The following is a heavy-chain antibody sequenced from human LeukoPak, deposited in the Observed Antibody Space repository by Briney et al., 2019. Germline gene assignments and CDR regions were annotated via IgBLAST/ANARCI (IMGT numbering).Heavy chain of an antibody. V-gene: IGHV4-30-4*01. Sequence: PSETLSLTCAVYGGSLSGHYWSWIRQPPGKGLEWIGYIYYSGSTYYNPSLKSRLTISVDTSKNQFSLKLSSVTAADTAVYYCARDRGGTGSIDYWGQGTLVTVSS. CDR2: IYYSGST. CDR3: ARDRGGTGSIDY. CDR1: GGSLSGHY. D-gene: IGHD3-9*01. J-gene: IGHJ4*02.